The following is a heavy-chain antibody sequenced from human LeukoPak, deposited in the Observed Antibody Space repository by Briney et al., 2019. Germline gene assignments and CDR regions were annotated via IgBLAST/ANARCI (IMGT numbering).Heavy chain of an antibody. CDR2: IRYDGSNK. V-gene: IGHV3-33*01. D-gene: IGHD3-22*01. J-gene: IGHJ4*02. CDR3: ARDYYYDSTRLYYFDY. Sequence: GGSLRLSCAASGFTFSSYGMHWVRQAPGKGLEWVADIRYDGSNKYYADSVKGRFTISRDNSKNTLYLQMNSLRAEDTAVYYCARDYYYDSTRLYYFDYWAREPWSPSLQ. CDR1: GFTFSSYG.